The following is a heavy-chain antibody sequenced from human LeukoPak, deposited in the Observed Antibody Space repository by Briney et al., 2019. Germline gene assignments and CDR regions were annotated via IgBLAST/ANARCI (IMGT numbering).Heavy chain of an antibody. D-gene: IGHD2-2*01. J-gene: IGHJ4*02. CDR1: GFTFSDYY. CDR2: ISSSGSTI. Sequence: GGSLRLSCAASGFTFSDYYMSWIRQAPGKGLEWVSYISSSGSTIYYADSVKGRFTISRDNAKNSLHLQMNSLRAEDTAVYYCARDGCSSTSCYIDYWGQGTLVTVSS. CDR3: ARDGCSSTSCYIDY. V-gene: IGHV3-11*01.